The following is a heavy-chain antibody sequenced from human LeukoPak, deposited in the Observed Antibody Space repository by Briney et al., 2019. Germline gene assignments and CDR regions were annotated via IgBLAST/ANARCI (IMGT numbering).Heavy chain of an antibody. Sequence: SETLSLTCTVSVGSISSYYWSWIRQPPGKGLEWIGYIYYSGSTNYNPSLKSRVTISVDTSKNQFSLKLSSVTAADTAVYYCAREGGWEQPRFDPWGQGTLVTVSS. V-gene: IGHV4-59*01. CDR3: AREGGWEQPRFDP. CDR2: IYYSGST. D-gene: IGHD1-26*01. CDR1: VGSISSYY. J-gene: IGHJ5*02.